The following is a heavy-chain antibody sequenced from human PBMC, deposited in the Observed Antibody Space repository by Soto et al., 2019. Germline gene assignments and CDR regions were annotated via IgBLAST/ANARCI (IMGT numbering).Heavy chain of an antibody. CDR3: ARLGYANSRYHYMDV. D-gene: IGHD2-2*03. Sequence: KPSETLSLTCTVSGGSVSSYHWSWIRQPPGKGLEWIGYVYYTGYTNYYPSLRSRVTISTDTSKNQFSLKLSSVTAADTAVYYCARLGYANSRYHYMDVWGKGTTVTVSS. J-gene: IGHJ6*03. CDR2: VYYTGYT. CDR1: GGSVSSYH. V-gene: IGHV4-59*02.